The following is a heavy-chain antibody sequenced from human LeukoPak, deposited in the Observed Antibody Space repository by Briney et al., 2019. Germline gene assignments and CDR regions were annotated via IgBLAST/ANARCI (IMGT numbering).Heavy chain of an antibody. V-gene: IGHV4-39*01. Sequence: SETLSLTCTVSGGSISSSSYYWGWIRQPPGKGLEWIGSIYYSGSTYYNPSLKSRVTISVDTSKNQFSLKLSSVTAADTAVYYCARLYYDILTGPVDYFDYWGQGTLVTVSS. D-gene: IGHD3-9*01. CDR1: GGSISSSSYY. CDR2: IYYSGST. J-gene: IGHJ4*02. CDR3: ARLYYDILTGPVDYFDY.